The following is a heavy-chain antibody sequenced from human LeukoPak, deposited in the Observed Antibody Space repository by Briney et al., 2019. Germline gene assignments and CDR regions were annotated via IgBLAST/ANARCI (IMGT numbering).Heavy chain of an antibody. CDR3: ARLGAGPTYYDFWSGYSSFYFDY. D-gene: IGHD3-3*01. Sequence: SGTLSLTCIVSGGSTSGGNYYWGWIRRPPGKGLEWIGGISSSGNTYYNPSLKSRTTISIDTSKNHFSLKLSSVTAADTAVYYCARLGAGPTYYDFWSGYSSFYFDYWGQGTLVTVSS. CDR2: ISSSGNT. V-gene: IGHV4-39*02. J-gene: IGHJ4*02. CDR1: GGSTSGGNYY.